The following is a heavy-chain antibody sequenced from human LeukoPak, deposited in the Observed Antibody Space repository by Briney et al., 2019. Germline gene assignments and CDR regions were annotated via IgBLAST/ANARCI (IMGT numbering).Heavy chain of an antibody. CDR2: ISYDGSNK. Sequence: PGRSLRLSCAASGFTFSSYGMHWVRQAPGKGLEWVAVISYDGSNKYYADSVKGRFTISRDNSKNTLYLQMNSLRAEDTAVYYCARDGGRGGSPFLDYWGQGTLVTVSS. CDR3: ARDGGRGGSPFLDY. J-gene: IGHJ4*02. D-gene: IGHD1-26*01. V-gene: IGHV3-30*03. CDR1: GFTFSSYG.